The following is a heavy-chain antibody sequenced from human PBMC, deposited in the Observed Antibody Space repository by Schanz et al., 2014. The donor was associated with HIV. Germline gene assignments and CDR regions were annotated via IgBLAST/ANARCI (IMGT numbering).Heavy chain of an antibody. J-gene: IGHJ4*02. Sequence: EVQLVESGGGLVKPGRSLRLSCAASGFTFSAYAMNWVRQAPGRGPEWIANIAAGARDKHYADSVKGRFTISRDNSKNTVYLQINSLRAEDTAMYYCAKGQRGIVRGDIDYWGQGTLVTVSS. V-gene: IGHV3-23*04. CDR3: AKGQRGIVRGDIDY. CDR1: GFTFSAYA. D-gene: IGHD3-10*01. CDR2: IAAGARDK.